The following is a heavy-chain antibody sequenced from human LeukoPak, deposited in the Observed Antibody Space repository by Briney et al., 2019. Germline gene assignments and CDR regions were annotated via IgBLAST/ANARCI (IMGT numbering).Heavy chain of an antibody. CDR2: INHSGST. D-gene: IGHD3-10*01. CDR3: ARSSITMVRGVIIATYYYYMDV. CDR1: GGSFSGYY. J-gene: IGHJ6*03. V-gene: IGHV4-34*01. Sequence: SETLSLTCAVYGGSFSGYYWTWIRQPPGKGLEWIGEINHSGSTNYNPSLKSRVTISVDTSKNQFSLKLSSVTAADTAVYYCARSSITMVRGVIIATYYYYMDVWGKGTTVTVSS.